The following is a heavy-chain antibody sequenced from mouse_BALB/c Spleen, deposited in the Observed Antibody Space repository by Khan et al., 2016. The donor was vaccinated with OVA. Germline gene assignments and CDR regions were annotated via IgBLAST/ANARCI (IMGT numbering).Heavy chain of an antibody. D-gene: IGHD2-14*01. CDR1: GDSITSGY. V-gene: IGHV3-8*02. J-gene: IGHJ2*01. CDR3: ARWNYRYDGYFDY. CDR2: ITSSGST. Sequence: EVQLQESGPSLVKPSQTLSLTCSVTGDSITSGYWNWIRKFPGNKLDYMGYITSSGSTYYHPSLKSRISITRATSKNQYFLQLNSVTTADTATYYCARWNYRYDGYFDYWGQGTTLTVPS.